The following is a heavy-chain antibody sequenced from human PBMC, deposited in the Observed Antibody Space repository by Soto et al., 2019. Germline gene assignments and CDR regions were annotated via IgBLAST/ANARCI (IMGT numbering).Heavy chain of an antibody. D-gene: IGHD3-16*01. J-gene: IGHJ3*02. CDR1: GFTFGRYW. V-gene: IGHV3-7*01. CDR2: IKQDGSEK. CDR3: ARTKGAVAFDI. Sequence: GGSLRLSCAASGFTFGRYWMSWVRQAPGKGLEWLANIKQDGSEKYSVDSVRGRFTISRDNARDSLYLQMNSLRAEDTAVYYCARTKGAVAFDIWGRGTMVTVSS.